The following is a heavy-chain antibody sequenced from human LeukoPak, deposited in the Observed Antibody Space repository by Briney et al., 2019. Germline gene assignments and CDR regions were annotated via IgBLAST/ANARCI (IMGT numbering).Heavy chain of an antibody. CDR3: ARVPHGDYVAYYFDY. V-gene: IGHV1-69*13. D-gene: IGHD4-17*01. CDR1: GGTFSSYA. Sequence: SVKVSCKASGGTFSSYAISWVRQAPGQGLEWMGGIIPIFGTANYAQKFQGRVTITADESTSTAYMELSSLRSEDTAVYYCARVPHGDYVAYYFDYWGQGTLVTVSS. CDR2: IIPIFGTA. J-gene: IGHJ4*02.